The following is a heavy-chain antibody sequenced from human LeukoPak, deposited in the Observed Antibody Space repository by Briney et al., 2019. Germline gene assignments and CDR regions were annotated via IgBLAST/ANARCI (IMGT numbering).Heavy chain of an antibody. CDR2: INPSGGST. CDR3: ARDRARGFDY. Sequence: GASVKVSCKASGYTFTSYYMHWVRQAPGQGLEWMGIINPSGGSTSYAQKFQGRVTTTSETSTSTVYMELSSLRSEDTAVYYCARDRARGFDYWGQGTLVTVSS. J-gene: IGHJ4*02. V-gene: IGHV1-46*01. CDR1: GYTFTSYY.